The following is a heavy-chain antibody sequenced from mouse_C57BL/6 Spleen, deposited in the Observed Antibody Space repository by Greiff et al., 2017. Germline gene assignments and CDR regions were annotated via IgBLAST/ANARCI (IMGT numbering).Heavy chain of an antibody. V-gene: IGHV5-4*01. CDR2: ISDGGSYT. CDR1: GFTFSSYA. Sequence: EVHLVESGGGLVKPGGSLKLSCAASGFTFSSYAMSWVRQTPEKRLEWVATISDGGSYTYYPDNVKGRFTISRDNAKNNLYLQMSHLKSEDTAMYYCARDSLTTVVEGFAYWGQGTLVTVSA. CDR3: ARDSLTTVVEGFAY. J-gene: IGHJ3*01. D-gene: IGHD1-1*01.